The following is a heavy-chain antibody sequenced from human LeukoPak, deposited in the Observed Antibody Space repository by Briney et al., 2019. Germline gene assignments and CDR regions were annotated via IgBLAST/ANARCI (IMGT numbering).Heavy chain of an antibody. CDR1: GLTFSSHW. V-gene: IGHV3-7*01. CDR2: IKQDGSEK. CDR3: AGGPGFLIDC. Sequence: GGSLRLSCAASGLTFSSHWMSWVRQAPGKGLEWVANIKQDGSEKHYVDSVKGRLTISRDNAKNLLYLQMNSLRVEDTAVYYCAGGPGFLIDCWGQGTLVTVSS. J-gene: IGHJ4*02. D-gene: IGHD3-3*01.